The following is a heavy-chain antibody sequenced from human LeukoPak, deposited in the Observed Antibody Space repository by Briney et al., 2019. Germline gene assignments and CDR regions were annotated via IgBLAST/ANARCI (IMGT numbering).Heavy chain of an antibody. Sequence: GGSLRLSCAASGFTFSTYDVHWVRQAPGKGLEWVAFIRYDGGNKYYVDSVKGRFTISRDNSKNTLYLQMNSLRAEATALYYCAKAHIAAADYYYYYIDVWGKGTTVTVSS. CDR2: IRYDGGNK. D-gene: IGHD6-13*01. CDR3: AKAHIAAADYYYYYIDV. V-gene: IGHV3-30*02. CDR1: GFTFSTYD. J-gene: IGHJ6*03.